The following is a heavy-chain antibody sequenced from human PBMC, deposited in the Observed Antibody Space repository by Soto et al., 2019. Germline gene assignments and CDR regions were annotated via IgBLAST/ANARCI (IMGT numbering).Heavy chain of an antibody. Sequence: EVQLLESGGGLVQPGGSLRLSCAASGFTFTYYGVAWVRQTPGKGLEWVSGISGSTDRTYYIDSVKGRFTISRDNSKNTVYLQMNSLRADDTAVYFCAKWSGYGDLWGQGTLVTVSS. J-gene: IGHJ4*02. CDR1: GFTFTYYG. CDR2: ISGSTDRT. V-gene: IGHV3-23*01. D-gene: IGHD5-12*01. CDR3: AKWSGYGDL.